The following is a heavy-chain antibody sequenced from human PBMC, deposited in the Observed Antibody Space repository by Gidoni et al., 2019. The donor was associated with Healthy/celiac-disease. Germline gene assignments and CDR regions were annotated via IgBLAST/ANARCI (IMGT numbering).Heavy chain of an antibody. J-gene: IGHJ5*02. V-gene: IGHV3-30*18. CDR1: GFTFSSHG. Sequence: QVQLVESVGGVVQPGRSLRLSCAADGFTFSSHGMHWVRQATGKGLEWVAVISYDGSNKYYADSVKGRFTISRDNSKNTLYLQMNSLRAEDTAVYYCAKERSMVRGVKPVGGPWFDPWGQGTLVTVSS. D-gene: IGHD3-10*01. CDR3: AKERSMVRGVKPVGGPWFDP. CDR2: ISYDGSNK.